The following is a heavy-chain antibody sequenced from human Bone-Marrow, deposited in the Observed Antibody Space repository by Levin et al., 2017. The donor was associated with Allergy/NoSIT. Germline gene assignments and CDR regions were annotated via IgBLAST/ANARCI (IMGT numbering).Heavy chain of an antibody. CDR3: ARPQVSYYDFWSGYYNRPTSGMDV. Sequence: PGGSLRLSCAASGFTFSSYGMHWVRQAPGKGLEWVAVIWYDGSNKYYADSVKGRFTISRDNSKNTLYLQMNSLRAEDTAVYYCARPQVSYYDFWSGYYNRPTSGMDVWGQGTTVTVSS. D-gene: IGHD3-3*01. J-gene: IGHJ6*02. CDR1: GFTFSSYG. V-gene: IGHV3-33*01. CDR2: IWYDGSNK.